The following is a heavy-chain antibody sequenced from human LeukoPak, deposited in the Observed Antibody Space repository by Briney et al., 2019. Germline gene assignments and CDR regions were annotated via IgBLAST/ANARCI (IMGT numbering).Heavy chain of an antibody. Sequence: SGPTLVNPTQTLTLTCTFSGFSLRTSGMCVSWIRQPPGKALEWLARSDWDDDKYYSTSLKTRLTISKDTSKNQVGLTMTNTAPVDTATYSCARIRLTDSSGYPTFDYWGQGTLVTASS. J-gene: IGHJ4*02. CDR2: SDWDDDK. V-gene: IGHV2-70*11. CDR1: GFSLRTSGMC. D-gene: IGHD3-22*01. CDR3: ARIRLTDSSGYPTFDY.